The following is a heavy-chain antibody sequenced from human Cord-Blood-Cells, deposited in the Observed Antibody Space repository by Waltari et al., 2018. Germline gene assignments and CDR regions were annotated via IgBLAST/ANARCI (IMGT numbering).Heavy chain of an antibody. CDR2: IAYEGSNK. V-gene: IGHV3-30*18. CDR1: GFTFSSYG. D-gene: IGHD1-1*01. CDR3: AKDQTGTLDY. Sequence: QVQLVESGGGVVQPGRSLRLSCAASGFTFSSYGMHWVRQAPGKGREWGAVIAYEGSNKYYADSVKGRFTISRDNSKNTLYLQMNSLRAEDTAVYYCAKDQTGTLDYWGQGTLVTVSS. J-gene: IGHJ4*02.